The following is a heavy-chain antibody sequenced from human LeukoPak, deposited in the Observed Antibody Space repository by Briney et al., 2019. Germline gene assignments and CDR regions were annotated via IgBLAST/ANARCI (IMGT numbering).Heavy chain of an antibody. Sequence: PGGSLRLSCAASGFNFSSYGMHWVRQAPGKGLEWVAFIRYDGSNKYYADSVKGRFTISRDNSKNTLYLQMNSLRAEDTAVYYCAKDAIAALGLWGQGILVTVSS. CDR2: IRYDGSNK. CDR1: GFNFSSYG. J-gene: IGHJ4*02. D-gene: IGHD6-13*01. CDR3: AKDAIAALGL. V-gene: IGHV3-30*02.